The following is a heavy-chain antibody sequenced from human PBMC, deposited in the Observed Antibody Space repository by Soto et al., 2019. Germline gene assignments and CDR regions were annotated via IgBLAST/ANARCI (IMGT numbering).Heavy chain of an antibody. Sequence: EVQLVGSGGGLIQPGGSLRVSCAASGFSVGNTYMSWVRQPPGKGLEWVSVIYARTTHYADSVRVRFTISRDISENTLYLQMNSLRVECTAVYYCAREHNDGYSPDWGQGILVIVSS. D-gene: IGHD5-18*01. V-gene: IGHV3-53*01. J-gene: IGHJ4*02. CDR3: AREHNDGYSPD. CDR2: IYARTT. CDR1: GFSVGNTY.